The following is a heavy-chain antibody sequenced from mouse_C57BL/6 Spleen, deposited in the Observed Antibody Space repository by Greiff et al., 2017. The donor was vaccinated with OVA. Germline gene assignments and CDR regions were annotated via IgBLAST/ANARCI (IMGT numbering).Heavy chain of an antibody. D-gene: IGHD2-4*01. V-gene: IGHV1-64*01. CDR3: ASGGYDYDGWFAY. J-gene: IGHJ3*01. CDR1: GYTFTSYW. CDR2: IHPNSGST. Sequence: QVQLQQPGAELVKPGASVKLSCKASGYTFTSYWMHWVKQRPGQGLEWIGMIHPNSGSTNYNEKFKSKATLTVDKSSSTAYMQLSSLTSEDSAVYDCASGGYDYDGWFAYWGQGTLVTVSA.